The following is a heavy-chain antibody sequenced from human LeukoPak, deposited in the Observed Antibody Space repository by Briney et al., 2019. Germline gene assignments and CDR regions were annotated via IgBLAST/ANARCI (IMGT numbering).Heavy chain of an antibody. CDR2: ISAYNGNT. Sequence: GASVKVSCKASGYTFTSYDINWVRQATGQGLEWMGWISAYNGNTNYAQKLQGRVTMTTDTSTSTAYMELRSLRSDDTAVYYCARVLGGCSGGSCYFGSWFDPWGQGTLVTVSS. J-gene: IGHJ5*02. CDR1: GYTFTSYD. V-gene: IGHV1-18*01. D-gene: IGHD2-15*01. CDR3: ARVLGGCSGGSCYFGSWFDP.